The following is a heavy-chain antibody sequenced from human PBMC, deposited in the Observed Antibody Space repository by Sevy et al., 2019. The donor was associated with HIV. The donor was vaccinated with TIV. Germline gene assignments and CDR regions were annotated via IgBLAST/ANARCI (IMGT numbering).Heavy chain of an antibody. V-gene: IGHV3-53*01. Sequence: GGSLRLSCAASGFTVSSTSMSWVRQAPGKGLEWVSLIYSSGNIHYADSVKGRFTISRDNSKNTLNLQLNSLRAEDTAVDYWAGGSGSGHDYWGQGTLVTVSS. D-gene: IGHD1-26*01. CDR3: AGGSGSGHDY. CDR1: GFTVSSTS. J-gene: IGHJ4*02. CDR2: IYSSGNI.